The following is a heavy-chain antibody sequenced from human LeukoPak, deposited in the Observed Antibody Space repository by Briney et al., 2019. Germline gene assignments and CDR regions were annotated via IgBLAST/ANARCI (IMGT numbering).Heavy chain of an antibody. J-gene: IGHJ3*02. Sequence: GRSLRLSCAASGFTFSSYAMHWVRQAPGKGLEWVAVISYDGSNKYYADSMKGRFTISRDNSKNTLYLQMNSLRAEDTAVYYCARESGATTVLDIWGQGTMVTVSS. CDR1: GFTFSSYA. CDR2: ISYDGSNK. CDR3: ARESGATTVLDI. V-gene: IGHV3-30*16. D-gene: IGHD1-26*01.